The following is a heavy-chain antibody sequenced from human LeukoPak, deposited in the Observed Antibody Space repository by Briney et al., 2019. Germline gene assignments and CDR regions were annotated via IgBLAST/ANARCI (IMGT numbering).Heavy chain of an antibody. CDR1: GFTFSSYG. V-gene: IGHV3-33*01. D-gene: IGHD1-7*01. Sequence: GGSLRLSCAASGFTFSSYGVHWVRQAPGKGLEWVAVIWYDGSSKYYADSVKGRFTISRDNSKNTLYLQMNSLRAEDTAVYYCARRGHNWNYVDYWGQGTLVTVSS. J-gene: IGHJ4*02. CDR3: ARRGHNWNYVDY. CDR2: IWYDGSSK.